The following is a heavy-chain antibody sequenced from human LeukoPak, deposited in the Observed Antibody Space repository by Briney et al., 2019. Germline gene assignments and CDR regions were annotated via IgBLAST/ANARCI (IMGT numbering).Heavy chain of an antibody. CDR1: GYSFSDHW. V-gene: IGHV5-51*01. CDR2: FYPGNSAT. CDR3: AWDSGGYPDL. J-gene: IGHJ5*02. Sequence: GEPLQISCQGTGYSFSDHWIGWARQPPGKGLEWMGIFYPGNSATRYSPSFQGQVTISADKSISTAYLQWSNLKASDTAMYFCAWDSGGYPDLWGQGTLVTVTS. D-gene: IGHD6-19*01.